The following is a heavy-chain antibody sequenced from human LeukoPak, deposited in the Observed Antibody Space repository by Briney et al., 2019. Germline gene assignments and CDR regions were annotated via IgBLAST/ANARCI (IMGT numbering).Heavy chain of an antibody. D-gene: IGHD5-18*01. CDR2: IIPIFGTA. V-gene: IGHV1-69*13. Sequence: SVKVSCKASGGTFSSYAISWVRQAPGEGLEWMGGIIPIFGTANYAQKFQGRVTITADESTSTAYMELSSLRSEDTAVYYCARGALGYGYGLNWFDPWGQGTLVTVSS. J-gene: IGHJ5*02. CDR3: ARGALGYGYGLNWFDP. CDR1: GGTFSSYA.